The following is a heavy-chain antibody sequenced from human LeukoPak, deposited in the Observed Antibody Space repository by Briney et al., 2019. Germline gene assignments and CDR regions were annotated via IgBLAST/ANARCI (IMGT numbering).Heavy chain of an antibody. J-gene: IGHJ4*02. CDR3: AREGMGIAVGSHFDY. D-gene: IGHD6-19*01. CDR1: GGSFSGYY. V-gene: IGHV4-34*01. CDR2: INHSGST. Sequence: SETLSLTCAVYGGSFSGYYWSWIRQPPGKGLEWIGEINHSGSTNYNPSLKSRVTISVDTSRNQFSLKLSSVTAADTAVYCCAREGMGIAVGSHFDYWGQGTLVTVSS.